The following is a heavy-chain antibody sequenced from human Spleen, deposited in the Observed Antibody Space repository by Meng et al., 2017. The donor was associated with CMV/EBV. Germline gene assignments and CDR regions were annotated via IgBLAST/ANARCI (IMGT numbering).Heavy chain of an antibody. CDR1: GFTFSNYG. D-gene: IGHD3-10*01. J-gene: IGHJ4*02. V-gene: IGHV3-23*01. CDR2: ISGSGGST. Sequence: GESLKISCVASGFTFSNYGMSWVRQAPGKGLEWVSAISGSGGSTYYADSVKGRFTISRDNSKNTLYLQMNSLRAEDTAVYYCAKQNYYGSGSYYNAVGYFDYWGQGTLVTVSS. CDR3: AKQNYYGSGSYYNAVGYFDY.